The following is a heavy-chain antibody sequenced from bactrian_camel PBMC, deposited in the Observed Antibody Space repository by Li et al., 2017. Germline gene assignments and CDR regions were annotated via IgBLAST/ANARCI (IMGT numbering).Heavy chain of an antibody. V-gene: IGHV3S1*01. CDR1: GPRNRRYC. D-gene: IGHD5*01. Sequence: HVQLVESGGGSVAAGGSLSLSCAASGPRNRRYCMGWFRQDPGKERERVAAIHTLSDNTYYADSVKGRFTISRDNAKNTLYLQMNSLKTEDAGVYYCTPRWGRVGHYWGQGTQVTVS. CDR3: TPRWGRVGHY. CDR2: IHTLSDNT. J-gene: IGHJ4*01.